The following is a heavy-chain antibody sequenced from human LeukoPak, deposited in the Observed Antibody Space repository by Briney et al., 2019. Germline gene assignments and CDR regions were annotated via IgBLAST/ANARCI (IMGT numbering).Heavy chain of an antibody. J-gene: IGHJ4*02. D-gene: IGHD3-16*01. CDR3: ARGVGDQDFDY. Sequence: ASLRVSCKASGYTFTGYYMHWVRQAPGQGLEWMGWINPNSGGTNYAQKFQGRVTLTRDTSISTAYMELSRLRSDDTAVYYCARGVGDQDFDYWGQGTLVTVSS. CDR1: GYTFTGYY. CDR2: INPNSGGT. V-gene: IGHV1-2*02.